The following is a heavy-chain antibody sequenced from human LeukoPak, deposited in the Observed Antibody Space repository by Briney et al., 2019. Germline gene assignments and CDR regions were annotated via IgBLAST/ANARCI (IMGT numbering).Heavy chain of an antibody. D-gene: IGHD6-13*01. J-gene: IGHJ4*02. CDR2: ISSSSSYI. CDR1: GFTFSSYS. CDR3: ARDLMLRAAAETGGY. Sequence: GGSLRLSCAASGFTFSSYSMNWVRQAPGKGLEWVSSISSSSSYIYYADSVKGRFTISRGNAKNSLYLQMNSLRAEDTAVYYCARDLMLRAAAETGGYWGQGTLVTVSS. V-gene: IGHV3-21*04.